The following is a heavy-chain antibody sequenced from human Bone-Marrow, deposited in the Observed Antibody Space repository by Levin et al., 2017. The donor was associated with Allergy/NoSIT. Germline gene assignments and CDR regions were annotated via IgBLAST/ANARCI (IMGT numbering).Heavy chain of an antibody. D-gene: IGHD3-3*01. Sequence: TGGSLRLSCAASGFTFSSYSMNWVRQAPGKGLEWVSSISSSSSYIYYADSVKGRFTISRDNAKNSLYLQMNSLRAEDTAVYYCARAPIITIFGVEAINWYFDLWGRGTLVTVSS. CDR3: ARAPIITIFGVEAINWYFDL. V-gene: IGHV3-21*01. J-gene: IGHJ2*01. CDR2: ISSSSSYI. CDR1: GFTFSSYS.